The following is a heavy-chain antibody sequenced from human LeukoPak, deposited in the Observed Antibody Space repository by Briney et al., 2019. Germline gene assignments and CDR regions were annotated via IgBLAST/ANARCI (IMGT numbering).Heavy chain of an antibody. J-gene: IGHJ6*02. V-gene: IGHV3-23*01. CDR2: ISGSGGST. D-gene: IGHD3-10*01. CDR3: AKAHGSGSSYYYYYGMDV. Sequence: TGGSLRLSCAASGFTFSSYAMSWVRQAPGKGLEWVSAISGSGGSTYYADSVKGRFTISRDNSKNTLYLQMNSLRGDDTAVYYCAKAHGSGSSYYYYYGMDVWGQGTTVTVSS. CDR1: GFTFSSYA.